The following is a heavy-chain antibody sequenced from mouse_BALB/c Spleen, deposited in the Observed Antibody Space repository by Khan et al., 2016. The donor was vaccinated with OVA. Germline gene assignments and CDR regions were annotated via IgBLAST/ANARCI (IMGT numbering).Heavy chain of an antibody. CDR2: IWGGGST. V-gene: IGHV2-6-5*01. CDR1: GFSLTDYG. D-gene: IGHD6-1*01. CDR3: AKHLILSPYCIDY. J-gene: IGHJ2*01. Sequence: QVQLKQSGPGLVAPSQSLSITCTVSGFSLTDYGVSWIRQPPGKGLEWLGVIWGGGSTYYNSALKSRLSISKDNSKRQVFLQMNSLQTDDTTIYYTAKHLILSPYCIDYWGQGTTLTVSS.